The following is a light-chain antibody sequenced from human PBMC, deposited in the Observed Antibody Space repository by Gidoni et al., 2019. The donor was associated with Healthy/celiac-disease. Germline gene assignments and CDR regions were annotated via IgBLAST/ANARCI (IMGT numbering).Light chain of an antibody. V-gene: IGKV3-11*01. CDR2: DAS. CDR3: QQRSNWPQNT. J-gene: IGKJ4*01. Sequence: EIVLTQSPATLSLSTGERATLSCRASQSVSSYLAWYQQKPGQAPRLLIYDASNRATGIPARFSGSGSGTDFTLTISSLEPEDFAVYYCQQRSNWPQNTFGGGTKVEIK. CDR1: QSVSSY.